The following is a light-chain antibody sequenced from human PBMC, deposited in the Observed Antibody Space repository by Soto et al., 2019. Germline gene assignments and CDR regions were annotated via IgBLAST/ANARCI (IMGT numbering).Light chain of an antibody. CDR1: SSAVGAHNF. J-gene: IGLJ1*01. CDR3: SSYAGINNDV. CDR2: EVS. V-gene: IGLV2-8*01. Sequence: QSALTPPPSASGSPGQSVTISCTGTSSAVGAHNFVSWNQQHPGKAPKLMIYEVSKRPSGVPDRFSGSKSGSTASLTVSGLQAEDEADYYCSSYAGINNDVVGTGTKVTVL.